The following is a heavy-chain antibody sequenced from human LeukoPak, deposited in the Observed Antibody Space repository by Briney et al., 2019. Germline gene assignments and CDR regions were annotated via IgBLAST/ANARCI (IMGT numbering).Heavy chain of an antibody. CDR2: IYYSGSI. D-gene: IGHD5-18*01. CDR1: GGFISSYY. CDR3: ARHRRNTAMGYYFDY. Sequence: SETLSLTCTVSGGFISSYYWSWIRQPPGKGLEGIGYIYYSGSINYNPSLKSRVTISVDTSKNQFSLKLSSVTAADTAVYYCARHRRNTAMGYYFDYWGQGTLVTVSS. V-gene: IGHV4-59*08. J-gene: IGHJ4*02.